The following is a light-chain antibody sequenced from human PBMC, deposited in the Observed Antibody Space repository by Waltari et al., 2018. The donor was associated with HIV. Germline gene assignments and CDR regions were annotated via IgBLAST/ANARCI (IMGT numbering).Light chain of an antibody. CDR2: DGN. J-gene: IGLJ3*02. Sequence: QSALTQPASVSGSPGQSLTISCPGTSSAVGHYTLVSWYQQHPGKAPKLMIFDGNKRPSGISYHFSGSKSGNTASLTISGLQAEDEADYFCCSYAGTITFWVFGGGTKLTVL. CDR3: CSYAGTITFWV. CDR1: SSAVGHYTL. V-gene: IGLV2-23*01.